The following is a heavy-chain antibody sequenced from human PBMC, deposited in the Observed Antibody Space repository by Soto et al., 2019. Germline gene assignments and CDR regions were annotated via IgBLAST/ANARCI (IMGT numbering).Heavy chain of an antibody. CDR1: GFTFSSYS. V-gene: IGHV3-21*01. CDR3: ARGSGTTLFFDY. Sequence: GGSLRLSCAASGFTFSSYSMNWVRQAPGKGLEWVSSISSSSSSYIYYADSVKGRFTISRDNAKNSLYLQMNSLRAEDTAVYYCARGSGTTLFFDYWGQGTLVTVSS. J-gene: IGHJ4*02. CDR2: ISSSSSSYI. D-gene: IGHD1-7*01.